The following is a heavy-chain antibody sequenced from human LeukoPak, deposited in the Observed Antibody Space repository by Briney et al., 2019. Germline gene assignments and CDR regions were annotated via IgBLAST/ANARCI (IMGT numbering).Heavy chain of an antibody. J-gene: IGHJ4*02. CDR2: INPVGRVT. CDR1: GFTFRSYW. CDR3: ASPGPRHGYDFDY. D-gene: IGHD5-12*01. V-gene: IGHV3-74*01. Sequence: GGSLRLSCAASGFTFRSYWMHWVRQAPRKGLVWVARINPVGRVTNYADSVKGRFTISRDNAKNTLYLQMNSLRAEDTAVYYCASPGPRHGYDFDYWGQGTLVTVSS.